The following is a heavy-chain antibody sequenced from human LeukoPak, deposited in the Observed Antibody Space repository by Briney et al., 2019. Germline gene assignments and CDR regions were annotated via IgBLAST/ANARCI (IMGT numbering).Heavy chain of an antibody. CDR1: GYSFTSYW. CDR3: APHRGGLEDLTFDP. CDR2: IDPSDSYT. V-gene: IGHV5-10-1*01. J-gene: IGHJ5*02. D-gene: IGHD3-10*01. Sequence: GESLKISCKGSGYSFTSYWICWVRQMPGKGLGWMGRIDPSDSYTNYSPSFQGHVTISADKSISTAYLQWSSLKASDTAMYYCAPHRGGLEDLTFDPWGQGTLVTVSS.